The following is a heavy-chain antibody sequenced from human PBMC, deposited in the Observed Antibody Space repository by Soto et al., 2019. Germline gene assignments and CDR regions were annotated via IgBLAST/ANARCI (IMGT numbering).Heavy chain of an antibody. Sequence: GGSLRLSCAASVFTFSSYAMSLVRQAPGKGLEWVSAISGSGGSTYYADSVKGRFTISRDNSKNTLYLQMNSLRAEDTAVYYCAKDPLNIVVVPETEYWGQGTLVTVSS. CDR1: VFTFSSYA. V-gene: IGHV3-23*01. D-gene: IGHD2-2*01. J-gene: IGHJ4*02. CDR3: AKDPLNIVVVPETEY. CDR2: ISGSGGST.